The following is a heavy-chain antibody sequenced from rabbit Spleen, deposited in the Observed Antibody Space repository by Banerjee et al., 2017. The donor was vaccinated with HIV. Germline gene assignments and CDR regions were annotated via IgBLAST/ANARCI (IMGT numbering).Heavy chain of an antibody. Sequence: QSLGESGGGLVQPEGSLTLTCKASGFSFISGYYVCWVRQAPGKGLEWIVCIAAGSGGTTYYASWAKGRFTISKTSSTTVTLQMTSLTAADTATYFCARFYAGYGDFGYAAMWGPGTLVTVS. J-gene: IGHJ4*01. D-gene: IGHD7-1*01. CDR2: IAAGSGGTT. CDR1: GFSFISGYY. V-gene: IGHV1S40*01. CDR3: ARFYAGYGDFGYAAM.